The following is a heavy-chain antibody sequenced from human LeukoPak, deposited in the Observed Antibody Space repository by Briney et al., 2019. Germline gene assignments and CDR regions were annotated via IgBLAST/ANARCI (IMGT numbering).Heavy chain of an antibody. J-gene: IGHJ4*02. CDR3: ARDAGVSTAIPLYYFEY. CDR1: GFTFSDYY. D-gene: IGHD2-21*02. CDR2: ISSSGSTI. V-gene: IGHV3-11*01. Sequence: PGGSLRLSCAASGFTFSDYYMNWIRQAPGKGLEWVSYISSSGSTIYYADSVKGRFTISRDNAKNSLYLQMNSLRAEDTAVYYCARDAGVSTAIPLYYFEYWGQGTLVTVSS.